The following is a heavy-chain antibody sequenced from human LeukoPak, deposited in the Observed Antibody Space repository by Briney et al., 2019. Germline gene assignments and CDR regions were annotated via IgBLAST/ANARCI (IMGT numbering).Heavy chain of an antibody. CDR2: IYYSGST. CDR1: GGSISSHY. Sequence: SETLSLTCTVSGGSISSHYWSWIRQPPGKGLEWTGYIYYSGSTNYNPSLKSRVTISVDTSKNQFSLKLSSVTAADTAVYYCGRGYNTFDYWGQGTLVTVSS. D-gene: IGHD5-24*01. CDR3: GRGYNTFDY. V-gene: IGHV4-59*11. J-gene: IGHJ4*02.